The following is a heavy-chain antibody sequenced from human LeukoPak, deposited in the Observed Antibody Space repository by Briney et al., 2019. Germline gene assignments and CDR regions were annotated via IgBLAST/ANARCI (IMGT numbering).Heavy chain of an antibody. J-gene: IGHJ4*02. D-gene: IGHD1-14*01. CDR3: TREILGGFNPGAY. Sequence: PSQTLSLTCTVSLDSTTSNFWSWVRQPPGKSLEWIGEIDRSGSPNYNPSLQSRVTISIDRSRNQIVLELSSVTAADTAVYYCTREILGGFNPGAYWGQGTLVTVSS. CDR2: IDRSGSP. CDR1: LDSTTSNFW. V-gene: IGHV4-4*02.